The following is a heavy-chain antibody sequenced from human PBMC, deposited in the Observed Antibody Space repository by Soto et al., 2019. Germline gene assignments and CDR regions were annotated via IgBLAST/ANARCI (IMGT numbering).Heavy chain of an antibody. D-gene: IGHD1-26*01. CDR1: GFTFSSYW. Sequence: GGSLRLSCAASGFTFSSYWMHWVRQAPGKGLVWVSRINIGGTTTSYADSVKGRFTISRDNAKNTLYLQMNSLRAEDTAVYYCARGYSGNFTGGQGTLVTVSS. J-gene: IGHJ4*02. V-gene: IGHV3-74*01. CDR2: INIGGTTT. CDR3: ARGYSGNFT.